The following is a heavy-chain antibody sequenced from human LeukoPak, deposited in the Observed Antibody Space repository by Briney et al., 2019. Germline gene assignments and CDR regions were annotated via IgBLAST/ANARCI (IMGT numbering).Heavy chain of an antibody. Sequence: SQTLSLTCTVSGGSISSSSHYWGWIRQPPGKGLEWIGSIYYSGSTYYSPSLSSQVTISVDTSKNQFSLKLNSVTAADTAMYYCARRTQWLVDYWGQGTLVTVSS. V-gene: IGHV4-39*01. J-gene: IGHJ4*02. CDR3: ARRTQWLVDY. CDR2: IYYSGST. D-gene: IGHD6-19*01. CDR1: GGSISSSSHY.